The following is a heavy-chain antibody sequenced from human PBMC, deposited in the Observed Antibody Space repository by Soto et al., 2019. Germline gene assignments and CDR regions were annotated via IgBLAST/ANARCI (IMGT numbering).Heavy chain of an antibody. Sequence: SETLSLTCTVSGGSISSSSYYWGWIRQPPGKGLEWIGSIYYSGSTYYNPSLKSRVTISVDTSKNQFSLKLSSVTAADTAVYYCARHITIFGVVSSYYYYMDVWGKGTTVTVSS. CDR2: IYYSGST. CDR1: GGSISSSSYY. CDR3: ARHITIFGVVSSYYYYMDV. J-gene: IGHJ6*03. V-gene: IGHV4-39*01. D-gene: IGHD3-3*01.